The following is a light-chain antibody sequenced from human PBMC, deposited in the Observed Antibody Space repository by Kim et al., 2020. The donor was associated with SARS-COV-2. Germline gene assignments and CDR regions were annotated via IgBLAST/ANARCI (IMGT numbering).Light chain of an antibody. CDR1: SSY. CDR3: QQYGSSPKA. CDR2: GAS. J-gene: IGKJ1*01. Sequence: SSYLAWYQQKPGQAPRLLIYGASSRATGIPDRFSGSGSGTDFTLTISRLEPEDFAVYYCQQYGSSPKAFGQGTKVDIK. V-gene: IGKV3-20*01.